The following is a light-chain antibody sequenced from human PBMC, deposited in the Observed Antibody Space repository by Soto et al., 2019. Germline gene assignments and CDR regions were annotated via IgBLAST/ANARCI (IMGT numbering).Light chain of an antibody. J-gene: IGLJ2*01. CDR2: EGN. CDR3: CSYASSTTI. CDR1: SSDVGSYNL. Sequence: QSVLTQPASVSGSPGQSITISCTGSSSDVGSYNLVSWYQQHPGKAPKLMIYEGNKRPSGVSNRFSGSKSGNTASLTISGLQAEDEADYYCCSYASSTTIFGGGTKLTVL. V-gene: IGLV2-23*03.